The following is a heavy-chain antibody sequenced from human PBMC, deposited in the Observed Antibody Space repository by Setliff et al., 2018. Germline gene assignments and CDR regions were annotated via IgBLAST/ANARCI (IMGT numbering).Heavy chain of an antibody. CDR1: GGSIDSHY. D-gene: IGHD3-3*01. Sequence: SETLSLTCSVSGGSIDSHYWSWIRQPPGKGLEWIGSIYYSGNTNYNPSLKSRVTISIXXXKNQFSLXLSXVTXADTAVYHCARGKTFFGAFIRAFDIWGQGRMVTVSS. CDR3: ARGKTFFGAFIRAFDI. V-gene: IGHV4-59*11. CDR2: IYYSGNT. J-gene: IGHJ3*02.